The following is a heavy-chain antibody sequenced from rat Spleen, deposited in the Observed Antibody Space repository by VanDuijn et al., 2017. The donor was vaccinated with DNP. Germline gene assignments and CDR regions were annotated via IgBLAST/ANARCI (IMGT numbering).Heavy chain of an antibody. CDR1: GLTFTNYG. Sequence: EVQLVESGGGLVQPGGSLKLSCAVSGLTFTNYGMAWVRQAPAKGLEWVAVISPNGFDAHYRDSVRGRFTISRDNAKDTHYLQMDGLRSEDTATYYCTRWGFMDAWGQGTSVTVSS. J-gene: IGHJ4*01. CDR2: ISPNGFDA. V-gene: IGHV5S13*01. D-gene: IGHD4-3*01. CDR3: TRWGFMDA.